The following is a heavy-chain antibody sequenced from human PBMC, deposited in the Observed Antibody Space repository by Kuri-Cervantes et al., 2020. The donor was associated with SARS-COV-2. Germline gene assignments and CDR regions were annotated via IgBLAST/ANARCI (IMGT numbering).Heavy chain of an antibody. D-gene: IGHD3-3*01. CDR3: AKDRGPYYDFWSGYTPAGGYYGMDV. J-gene: IGHJ6*02. CDR2: ISGSGGST. Sequence: GESLKISCAASGFTFSSYAMSWVRQAPGKGREWVSAISGSGGSTYYADSVKGRFTISRDNSKNTLYLQMNSLRAEDTAVYYCAKDRGPYYDFWSGYTPAGGYYGMDVWGQGTTVTVSS. V-gene: IGHV3-23*01. CDR1: GFTFSSYA.